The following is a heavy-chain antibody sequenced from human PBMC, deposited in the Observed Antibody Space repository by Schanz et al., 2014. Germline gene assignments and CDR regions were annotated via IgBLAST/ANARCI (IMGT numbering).Heavy chain of an antibody. CDR3: AKGSMAARPLLPSDYYFYGPDI. V-gene: IGHV3-33*06. Sequence: QVQLVESGGGVVRPGRSLRLSCAASGFTFNNYGMHWVRQAPGKGLEWVAVIWYDGTARYYADSVKGRFTISRDNSKNTLYLQMNSLRAEDTAVYYCAKGSMAARPLLPSDYYFYGPDIWGQGTTVTVSS. CDR2: IWYDGTAR. J-gene: IGHJ6*02. CDR1: GFTFNNYG. D-gene: IGHD6-6*01.